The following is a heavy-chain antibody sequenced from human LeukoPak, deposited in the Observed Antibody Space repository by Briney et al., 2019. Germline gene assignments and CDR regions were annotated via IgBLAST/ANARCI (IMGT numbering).Heavy chain of an antibody. V-gene: IGHV5-51*01. CDR3: ARPNLGYSSGWAVFDY. J-gene: IGHJ4*02. CDR1: GYNFTNSW. CDR2: IYPGDSDT. D-gene: IGHD6-19*01. Sequence: GESLKISCKGSGYNFTNSWIGWVRQMPGKGLEWMGIIYPGDSDTRYSPSFQGQVTISADKSISTVYLQWSSLKASDTAMYYCARPNLGYSSGWAVFDYWGQGTLVTVSS.